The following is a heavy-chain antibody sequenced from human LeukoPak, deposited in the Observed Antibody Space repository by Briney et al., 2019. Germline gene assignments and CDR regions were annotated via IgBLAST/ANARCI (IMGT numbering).Heavy chain of an antibody. CDR3: ARDSSGFDY. CDR1: RGSINSGDYY. CDR2: INYSGNT. V-gene: IGHV4-30-4*08. Sequence: KTSQTLSLTCTVSRGSINSGDYYWSWVRQPPGKGLEWIGYINYSGNTYYNPSLKSRVALSLDTSKNQFSLKVTSVTAADTAVYYCARDSSGFDYWGQGTLVTVSS. J-gene: IGHJ4*02.